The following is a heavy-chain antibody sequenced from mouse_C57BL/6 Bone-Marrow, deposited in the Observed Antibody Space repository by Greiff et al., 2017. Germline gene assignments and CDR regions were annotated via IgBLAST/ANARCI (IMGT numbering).Heavy chain of an antibody. CDR3: VTHSYSRSLWWYFDV. Sequence: QVQLKQSGPELVKPGASVKISCKASGYTFTDYYINWVKQRPGQGLEWIGWIYPGSGSTYYNEKFTGKATLTVDKSSSTASMLLIMLTSEDSSVYFVVTHSYSRSLWWYFDVWGTGTTVTVSS. J-gene: IGHJ1*03. D-gene: IGHD1-2*01. CDR1: GYTFTDYY. V-gene: IGHV1-75*01. CDR2: IYPGSGST.